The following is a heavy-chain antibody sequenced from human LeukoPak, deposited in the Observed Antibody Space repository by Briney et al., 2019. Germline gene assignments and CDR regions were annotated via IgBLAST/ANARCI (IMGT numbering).Heavy chain of an antibody. V-gene: IGHV1-69*05. D-gene: IGHD1-20*01. CDR2: IIPIFGTA. CDR1: GGTFSSYA. J-gene: IGHJ3*02. CDR3: ARVGSLNSFDI. Sequence: SVKVSCKASGGTFSSYAINWVRQAPGQGLEWMGGIIPIFGTANYAQKFQGRVTMTRDTSTSTVYMELSSLRSEDTAVYYCARVGSLNSFDIWGQGTMVTVSS.